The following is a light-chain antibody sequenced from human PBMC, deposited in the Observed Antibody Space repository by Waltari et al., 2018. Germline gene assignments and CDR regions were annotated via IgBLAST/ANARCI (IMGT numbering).Light chain of an antibody. Sequence: EIVLTQSPATLSLSPGERATLSCRASQSINTYLAWYQQKPGQAPRLLIYDAFNRATGIPARFSGSGSGTDFTLTISSLEPEDFAVYYCQHRTSWPLTFGGGTKVEIK. CDR1: QSINTY. J-gene: IGKJ4*01. CDR3: QHRTSWPLT. CDR2: DAF. V-gene: IGKV3-11*01.